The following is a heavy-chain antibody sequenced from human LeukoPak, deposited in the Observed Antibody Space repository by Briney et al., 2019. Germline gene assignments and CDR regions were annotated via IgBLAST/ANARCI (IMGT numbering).Heavy chain of an antibody. V-gene: IGHV3-23*01. CDR2: ISSRSDYT. J-gene: IGHJ4*02. D-gene: IGHD3-22*01. CDR3: AKDRTNYYEINGHYYRRDGDY. CDR1: GFTFSIYA. Sequence: GGSLRLSCAASGFTFSIYAMSWVRQAPGKRLEWVSSISSRSDYTYYEDSVKGRFTISRDNSQNTLYLQMNSLRAEDTAIYYCAKDRTNYYEINGHYYRRDGDYWGQGTLVPVSS.